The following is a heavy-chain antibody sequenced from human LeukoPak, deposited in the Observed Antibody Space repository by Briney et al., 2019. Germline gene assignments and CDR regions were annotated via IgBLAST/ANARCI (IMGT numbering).Heavy chain of an antibody. J-gene: IGHJ6*02. V-gene: IGHV3-30*18. Sequence: GGSLRLSCVASGFTYNTYWMSWVRQAPGKGLEWVALISYDGVNKYYADSVKGRFTISRDNSKNTLYLRMNSLRVEDTALYYCAKLRELVTYYYYYGLDVWGQGTTVTVSS. CDR3: AKLRELVTYYYYYGLDV. CDR1: GFTYNTYW. CDR2: ISYDGVNK. D-gene: IGHD1-1*01.